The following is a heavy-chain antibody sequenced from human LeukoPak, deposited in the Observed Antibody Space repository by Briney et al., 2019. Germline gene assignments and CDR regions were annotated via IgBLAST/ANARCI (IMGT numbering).Heavy chain of an antibody. V-gene: IGHV3-30*02. D-gene: IGHD6-19*01. CDR2: IRYDGSNK. Sequence: GGSLRLSCAASGFTFSSYGMHWVRQAPGKGLEWVAFIRYDGSNKYYADSVKGRFTISRDNAKNTLYLQMYSLRAEDTAVYYCARGSSEGYYYYYMDVWGKGTTVTISS. CDR3: ARGSSEGYYYYYMDV. J-gene: IGHJ6*03. CDR1: GFTFSSYG.